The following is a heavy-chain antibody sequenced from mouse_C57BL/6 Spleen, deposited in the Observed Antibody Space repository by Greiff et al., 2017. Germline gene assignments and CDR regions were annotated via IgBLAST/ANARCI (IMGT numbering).Heavy chain of an antibody. Sequence: VQLQQSGAELVKPGASVKLSCTASGFNIKDYYMHWVKQRTEQGLEWIGRIDPEDGETKYAPKFPGKAPITADTSSNTAYLQLSSLTSEDTAVYYCASYYGSSYDYWGQGTTLTVSS. CDR2: IDPEDGET. J-gene: IGHJ2*01. CDR3: ASYYGSSYDY. D-gene: IGHD1-1*01. CDR1: GFNIKDYY. V-gene: IGHV14-2*01.